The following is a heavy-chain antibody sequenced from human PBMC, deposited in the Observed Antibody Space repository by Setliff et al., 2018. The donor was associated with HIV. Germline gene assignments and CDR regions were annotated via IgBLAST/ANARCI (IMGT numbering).Heavy chain of an antibody. J-gene: IGHJ3*02. CDR3: ARIRAGALLNAFDI. Sequence: GASVKVSCKASGYTFSSYLMHWVRQAPGQGLEWMGTINPSGGGTTYAQKFQGRVNMTRDTSTTTFYMELVSLKSEDTAMYYCARIRAGALLNAFDIWGQGTMVTVSS. CDR2: INPSGGGT. CDR1: GYTFSSYL. D-gene: IGHD1-26*01. V-gene: IGHV1-46*01.